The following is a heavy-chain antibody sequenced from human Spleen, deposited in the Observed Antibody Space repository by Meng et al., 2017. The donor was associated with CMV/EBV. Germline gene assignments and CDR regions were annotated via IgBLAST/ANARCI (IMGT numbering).Heavy chain of an antibody. V-gene: IGHV3-15*01. CDR2: IKSKGDGATT. CDR1: GFTFTNAW. CDR3: TKVDVAVEPAELSPLEYFDL. J-gene: IGHJ2*01. D-gene: IGHD2-2*03. Sequence: GESLKISCAASGFTFTNAWMSWVRQAPGKGLEWVGRIKSKGDGATTDYAAPVKGRFTISREDSKNTLYLQMNSLKTEDTAVYYCTKVDVAVEPAELSPLEYFDLWGRGTLVTVSS.